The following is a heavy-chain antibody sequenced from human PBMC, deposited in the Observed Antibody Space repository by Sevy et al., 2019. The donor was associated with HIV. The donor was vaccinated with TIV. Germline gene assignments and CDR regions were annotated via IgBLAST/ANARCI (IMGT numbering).Heavy chain of an antibody. Sequence: GESLKISCKGSGYSFTSYWIGWVRQMPGKGLEWMGIIYPGDSDTRYSPSFQGQVTISADKSISTAYLQWSSLKASDTAMYYCARRPGTEPEFRDAFDIWGQGTMVTVSS. D-gene: IGHD6-13*01. CDR3: ARRPGTEPEFRDAFDI. CDR1: GYSFTSYW. V-gene: IGHV5-51*01. CDR2: IYPGDSDT. J-gene: IGHJ3*02.